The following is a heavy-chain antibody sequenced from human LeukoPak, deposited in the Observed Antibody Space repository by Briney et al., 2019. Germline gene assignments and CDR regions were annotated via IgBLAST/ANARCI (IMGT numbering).Heavy chain of an antibody. J-gene: IGHJ6*03. V-gene: IGHV3-7*01. CDR2: IKEDGSEK. Sequence: HPGGSLRLSCVASGFTFSSYWMSWVRQAPGKGLEWVANIKEDGSEKYYVDSVKGRFTISRDNAKNSLYLQMNSLRAEDTAVYYCARVDSDYSHYMDVWGKGTTVTVSS. D-gene: IGHD2-21*01. CDR1: GFTFSSYW. CDR3: ARVDSDYSHYMDV.